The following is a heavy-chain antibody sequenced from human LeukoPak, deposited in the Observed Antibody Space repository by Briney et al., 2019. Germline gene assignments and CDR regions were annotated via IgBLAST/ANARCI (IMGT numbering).Heavy chain of an antibody. V-gene: IGHV4-59*01. CDR1: GGSISSYY. Sequence: PSETPSLTCTVSGGSISSYYWSRIRQPPGKGLEWIGYIYYSGSTNYNPSLKSRVTISVDTSKNQFSLKLSSVTAADTAVYYCARWGTSSGYYTFDYWGQGTLVTVSS. CDR3: ARWGTSSGYYTFDY. J-gene: IGHJ4*02. D-gene: IGHD3-22*01. CDR2: IYYSGST.